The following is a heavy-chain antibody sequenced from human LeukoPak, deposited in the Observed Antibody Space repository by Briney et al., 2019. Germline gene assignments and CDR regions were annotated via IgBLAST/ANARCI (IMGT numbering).Heavy chain of an antibody. CDR3: ALCPYYDILTSYYFDY. CDR2: IIPIFGTA. CDR1: GGTISSYA. V-gene: IGHV1-69*13. D-gene: IGHD3-9*01. J-gene: IGHJ4*02. Sequence: SVKVSCKASGGTISSYAISWERQAPGQGLEWMGGIIPIFGTANYAQKFQGRVTITADESTSTAYMELSSLRSEDTAVYYCALCPYYDILTSYYFDYWGQGTLVTVSS.